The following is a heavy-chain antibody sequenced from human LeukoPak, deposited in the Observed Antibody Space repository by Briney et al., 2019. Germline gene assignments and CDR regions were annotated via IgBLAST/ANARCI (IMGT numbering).Heavy chain of an antibody. V-gene: IGHV4-39*02. CDR3: AREKYSSSRSRWYFDL. Sequence: SETLSLTCTVSGGSISSSSYYWGWIRQPPGKGLEWIGSIYYSGSTYYNPSLKSRVTISVDTSKNQFSLKLSSVTAADTAVYYCAREKYSSSRSRWYFDLWGRGTLVTVSS. CDR2: IYYSGST. J-gene: IGHJ2*01. D-gene: IGHD6-6*01. CDR1: GGSISSSSYY.